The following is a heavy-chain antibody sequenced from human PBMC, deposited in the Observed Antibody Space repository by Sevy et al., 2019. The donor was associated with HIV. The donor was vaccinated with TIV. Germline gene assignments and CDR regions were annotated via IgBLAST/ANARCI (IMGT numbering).Heavy chain of an antibody. CDR1: GLTFSSYA. Sequence: GGYLRLSCAASGLTFSSYAMSWVRQAPGKGLEWVSGISGDGSSTYYTDSVKGQFTISRDNSKNTLYLQMNSLRGEDTAIYFCAKDRLWFREFQGGTDLWGHGTLVTVSS. D-gene: IGHD3-10*01. J-gene: IGHJ4*03. V-gene: IGHV3-23*01. CDR2: ISGDGSST. CDR3: AKDRLWFREFQGGTDL.